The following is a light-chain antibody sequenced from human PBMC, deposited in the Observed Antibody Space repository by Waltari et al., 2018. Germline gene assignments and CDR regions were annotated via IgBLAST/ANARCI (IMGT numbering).Light chain of an antibody. Sequence: EIVMTQSPATLSVSPGERATLSCRASQSVSSNLAWYQQKPGQAPRLLIYGASTRATGIAARFSGIGSGTEFTLTISSMQSEDFAVYYCQQYNNWPDTFGQGTKLEIK. J-gene: IGKJ2*01. CDR2: GAS. CDR3: QQYNNWPDT. V-gene: IGKV3-15*01. CDR1: QSVSSN.